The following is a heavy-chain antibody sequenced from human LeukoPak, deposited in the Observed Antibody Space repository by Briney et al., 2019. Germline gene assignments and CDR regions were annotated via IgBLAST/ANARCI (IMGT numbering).Heavy chain of an antibody. CDR2: IYYSGST. J-gene: IGHJ5*02. CDR1: GVSISSYY. CDR3: ARRPSGCALSWLDP. V-gene: IGHV4-59*08. D-gene: IGHD3-3*01. Sequence: PSETLSLTCTVSGVSISSYYWSWIRQPPGKGLEWIGYIYYSGSTNYNPSLKSRVTISVDTSKNQFSLRLSSVTAADTAVYYCARRPSGCALSWLDPWGQGTLVTVSS.